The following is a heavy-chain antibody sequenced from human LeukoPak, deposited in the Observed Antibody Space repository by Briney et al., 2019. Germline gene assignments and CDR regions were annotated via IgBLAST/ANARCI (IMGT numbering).Heavy chain of an antibody. Sequence: ASVKVSCKASGGTVSSYAISWVRQAPGQGLEWMGGIIPIVGTAKYAQKFQGRVTITADESTSTAYMELRSLRSEDTAVYYCARATVTTFNWFDPWGQGTVVTVSS. J-gene: IGHJ5*02. CDR2: IIPIVGTA. D-gene: IGHD4-17*01. CDR1: GGTVSSYA. V-gene: IGHV1-69*13. CDR3: ARATVTTFNWFDP.